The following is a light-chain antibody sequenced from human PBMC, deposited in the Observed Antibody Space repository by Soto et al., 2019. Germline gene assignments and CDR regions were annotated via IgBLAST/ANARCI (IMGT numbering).Light chain of an antibody. V-gene: IGLV2-8*01. J-gene: IGLJ1*01. CDR1: SSDVGGYNY. Sequence: QSVLTQPPSASGSPGQSVTISCTGTSSDVGGYNYLSWYQHRPGKAPQLIIYEVTKRPSGVPNRFFGSKSGNTASLTVSGLQAEDEADYFCTSYTAKNTPAFGTGTKVTVL. CDR3: TSYTAKNTPA. CDR2: EVT.